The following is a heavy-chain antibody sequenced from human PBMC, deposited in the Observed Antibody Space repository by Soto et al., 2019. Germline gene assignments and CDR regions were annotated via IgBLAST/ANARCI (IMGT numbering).Heavy chain of an antibody. V-gene: IGHV2-5*02. CDR3: ARLAAMIVHGVDSAEYFQH. D-gene: IGHD3-22*01. Sequence: QITLKESGPTLVKPTQTLTLTCTFSGFSLSTSGVGVGWIRQPPGKALEWLALLYWDDDKRDSPSLKSRLTIPKDTSKNQVVLTMTNMDPVDTATYCCARLAAMIVHGVDSAEYFQHWGQGTLVTVSS. CDR2: LYWDDDK. J-gene: IGHJ1*01. CDR1: GFSLSTSGVG.